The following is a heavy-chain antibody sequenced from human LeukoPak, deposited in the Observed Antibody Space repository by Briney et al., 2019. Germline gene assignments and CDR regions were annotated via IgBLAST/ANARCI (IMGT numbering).Heavy chain of an antibody. J-gene: IGHJ4*02. CDR2: INSRSNYI. Sequence: GGSLRLSCEASGFTFSNHNMNWVRQAPGKGLEWVSSINSRSNYIYYADSVKGRFTISRDNAKESLYLQMNSLRAEDTALYFCARDKVSVIPALDYWGQGTLVIVSS. D-gene: IGHD2/OR15-2a*01. V-gene: IGHV3-21*01. CDR1: GFTFSNHN. CDR3: ARDKVSVIPALDY.